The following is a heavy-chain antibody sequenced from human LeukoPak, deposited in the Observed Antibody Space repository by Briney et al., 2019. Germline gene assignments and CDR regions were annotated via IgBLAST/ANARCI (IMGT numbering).Heavy chain of an antibody. Sequence: ASVKVSCKASGYTLTSYYMRWVRQAPGQGLEWMGIINPSGGSTNYAQKFQGRVTMTRDMSTRTVYMELSSLRFEDTAVYYCANQEWLRFNLNAFDIWGQGTMVTVSS. CDR2: INPSGGST. J-gene: IGHJ3*02. CDR1: GYTLTSYY. V-gene: IGHV1-46*01. CDR3: ANQEWLRFNLNAFDI. D-gene: IGHD5-12*01.